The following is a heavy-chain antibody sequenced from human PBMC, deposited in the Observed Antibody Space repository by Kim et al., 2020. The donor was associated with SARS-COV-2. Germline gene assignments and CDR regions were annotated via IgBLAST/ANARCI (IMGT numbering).Heavy chain of an antibody. V-gene: IGHV3-30*02. J-gene: IGHJ4*02. D-gene: IGHD3-22*01. CDR3: AKDRLYDSSGHYYSFDY. Sequence: VTGRFTTSRDKSNNTLYLQMNSLRAEDTAVYYCAKDRLYDSSGHYYSFDYWGQGTLLTVSS.